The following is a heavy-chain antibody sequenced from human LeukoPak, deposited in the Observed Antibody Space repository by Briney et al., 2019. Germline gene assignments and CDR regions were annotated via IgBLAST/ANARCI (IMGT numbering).Heavy chain of an antibody. CDR2: INHSGST. V-gene: IGHV4-34*01. CDR3: ARRYYGVPGG. D-gene: IGHD3-10*01. J-gene: IGHJ4*02. CDR1: GRSFSGYY. Sequence: SETLSLTCAVYGRSFSGYYWSWIRQPPGKGLEWIGEINHSGSTNYNPSLKSRVTISVDTSKNQFSLKPSSVTAADTAVYYCARRYYGVPGGWGQGTLVTVSS.